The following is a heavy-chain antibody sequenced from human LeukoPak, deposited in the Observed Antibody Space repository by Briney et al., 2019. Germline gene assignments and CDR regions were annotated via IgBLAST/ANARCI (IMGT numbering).Heavy chain of an antibody. CDR3: AREIDPTVTILLKYYYYYGMDV. CDR2: INPSGGST. CDR1: GYTFTSYY. J-gene: IGHJ6*02. D-gene: IGHD4-17*01. V-gene: IGHV1-46*01. Sequence: ASVKVSCKASGYTFTSYYMHWVRQAPGQGLEWMGIINPSGGSTSYAQKFQGRVTMTTDTSTSTAYMELRSLRSDDTAVYYCAREIDPTVTILLKYYYYYGMDVWGQGTTVTVSS.